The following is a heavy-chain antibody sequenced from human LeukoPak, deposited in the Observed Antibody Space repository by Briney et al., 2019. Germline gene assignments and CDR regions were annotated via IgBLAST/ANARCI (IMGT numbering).Heavy chain of an antibody. CDR2: IYYSGST. V-gene: IGHV4-61*05. Sequence: PSETLSLTCTVSGGSISSSSYYWGWIRQPPGRGLEWTGYIYYSGSTNYNPSLKSRVTISVDTSKNQFSLKLSSVTAADTAVYYCARQTVTARSMYFDYWGQGTLVTVSS. D-gene: IGHD2-21*02. CDR3: ARQTVTARSMYFDY. CDR1: GGSISSSSYY. J-gene: IGHJ4*02.